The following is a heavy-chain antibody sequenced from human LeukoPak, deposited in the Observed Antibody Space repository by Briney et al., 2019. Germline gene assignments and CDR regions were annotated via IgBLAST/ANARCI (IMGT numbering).Heavy chain of an antibody. CDR3: AGLRGRSIAVAGTDY. Sequence: GGSLRLSCAASGFSFSSYWMNWVRQAPGKGLEWVANIKQDGSEKYYVDSVKGRFTISRDNAKNSLYLQMNSLRAEDTAVYYCAGLRGRSIAVAGTDYWGQGTLVTVSS. CDR1: GFSFSSYW. V-gene: IGHV3-7*02. J-gene: IGHJ4*02. D-gene: IGHD6-19*01. CDR2: IKQDGSEK.